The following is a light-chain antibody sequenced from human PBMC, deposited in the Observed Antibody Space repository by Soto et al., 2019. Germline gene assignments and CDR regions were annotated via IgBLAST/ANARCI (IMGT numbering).Light chain of an antibody. Sequence: QSVLTQPASVSGSPGQSITISCTGTISDVGGYNYVSWYQQHPGKAPKLMIYEVDSRPSGVSNRFSGSKSGNTASLTISGLQAEGEADYYRSSWSSGNTGVFGGGTKLTVL. J-gene: IGLJ2*01. V-gene: IGLV2-14*01. CDR3: SSWSSGNTGV. CDR1: ISDVGGYNY. CDR2: EVD.